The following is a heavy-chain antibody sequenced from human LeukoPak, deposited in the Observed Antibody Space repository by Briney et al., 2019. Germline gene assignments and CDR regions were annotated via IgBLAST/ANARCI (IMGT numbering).Heavy chain of an antibody. V-gene: IGHV3-21*01. CDR2: ISSSSSYI. CDR1: GFTFSSYT. D-gene: IGHD3-10*02. Sequence: PGGSLRLSCAASGFTFSSYTMNWVRQAPGKGLEWVSSISSSSSYIYYADSLKGRFTISRDNARNSLFLQMNSLRAEDTAVYYCAELGITMIGGVWGKGTTVTISS. CDR3: AELGITMIGGV. J-gene: IGHJ6*04.